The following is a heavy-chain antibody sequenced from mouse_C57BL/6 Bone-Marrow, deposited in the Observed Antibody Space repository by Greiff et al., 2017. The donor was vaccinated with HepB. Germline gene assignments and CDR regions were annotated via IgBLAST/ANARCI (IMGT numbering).Heavy chain of an antibody. V-gene: IGHV14-4*01. Sequence: VQLQQSGAELVRPWASVKLSCTASGFNIKDDYMHWVKQRPEQGLEWIGWIDPENGDTEYASKFQGKATITADTSSNTAYLQLSSRTSEDTAVYYCTTLNWDLFAYWGQGTLVTVSA. J-gene: IGHJ3*01. D-gene: IGHD4-1*01. CDR3: TTLNWDLFAY. CDR2: IDPENGDT. CDR1: GFNIKDDY.